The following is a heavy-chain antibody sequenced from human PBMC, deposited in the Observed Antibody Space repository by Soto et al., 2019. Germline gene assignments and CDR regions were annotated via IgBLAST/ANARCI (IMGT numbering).Heavy chain of an antibody. CDR3: VKDDGGYPSTAPH. CDR2: ISGSGERT. Sequence: EVQLLESGGGLVQPGGSLRLSCAASGITISNYPMSWVRQAPGKGLDWVSGISGSGERTYYADSAKGRFTISKDISRNSLSLQLDSLGVEDTAVYFCVKDDGGYPSTAPHWGQGTLVTVSS. CDR1: GITISNYP. J-gene: IGHJ4*02. D-gene: IGHD3-22*01. V-gene: IGHV3-23*01.